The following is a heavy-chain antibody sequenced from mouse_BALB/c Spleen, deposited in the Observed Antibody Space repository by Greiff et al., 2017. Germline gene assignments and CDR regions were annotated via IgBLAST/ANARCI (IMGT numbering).Heavy chain of an antibody. CDR2: IWGDGST. CDR1: GFSLTGYG. V-gene: IGHV2-6-7*01. J-gene: IGHJ4*01. D-gene: IGHD1-1*01. Sequence: VMLVESGPGLVAPSQSLSITCTVSGFSLTGYGVNWVRQPPGKGLEWLGMIWGDGSTDYNSALKSRLSISKDNSKSQVFLKMNSLQTDDTARYYCARDTGSSLYAMDYWGQGTSVTVSS. CDR3: ARDTGSSLYAMDY.